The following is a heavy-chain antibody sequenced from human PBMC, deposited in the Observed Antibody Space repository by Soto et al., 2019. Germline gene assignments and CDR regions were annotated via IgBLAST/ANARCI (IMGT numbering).Heavy chain of an antibody. Sequence: QVQLVQSGAEVKKPGSSVKVSCKASGGTFSSYAISWVRQAPGQGLEWMGGIISIFGTANYAQKFQGRVTMPADESTSTAYMELSSRRSEDTAVYYCARHVPAAGYYYGMDVWGQGTTVTVSS. CDR1: GGTFSSYA. D-gene: IGHD2-2*01. CDR2: IISIFGTA. CDR3: ARHVPAAGYYYGMDV. V-gene: IGHV1-69*12. J-gene: IGHJ6*02.